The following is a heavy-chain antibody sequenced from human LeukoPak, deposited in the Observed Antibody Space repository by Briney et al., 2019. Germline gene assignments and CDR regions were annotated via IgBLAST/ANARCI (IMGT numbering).Heavy chain of an antibody. CDR3: ARQVGATTLIDH. V-gene: IGHV4-34*01. J-gene: IGHJ4*02. Sequence: SEILSLTCAVYGGSFSGYYWSWIRQPPGKGLEWIGEINHSGSTNYNPSLKSRVTISVDTSKNQFSLKLSSVIAADTAVYYCARQVGATTLIDHWGQGTLVTVSS. CDR1: GGSFSGYY. D-gene: IGHD1-26*01. CDR2: INHSGST.